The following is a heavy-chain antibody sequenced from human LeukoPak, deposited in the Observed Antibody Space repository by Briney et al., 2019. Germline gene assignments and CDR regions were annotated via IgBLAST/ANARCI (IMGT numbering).Heavy chain of an antibody. CDR1: GYTLTELS. CDR3: ASGGEGYNDIAY. Sequence: ASVKVSCKVSGYTLTELSMHWVRQAPGKGLEWMGGFDPEDGETIYAQKFQGRVTMTEDTSTDTAYMELSSLRSEDTAVYYCASGGEGYNDIAYWGQGTLVTVSS. J-gene: IGHJ4*02. CDR2: FDPEDGET. V-gene: IGHV1-24*01. D-gene: IGHD5-24*01.